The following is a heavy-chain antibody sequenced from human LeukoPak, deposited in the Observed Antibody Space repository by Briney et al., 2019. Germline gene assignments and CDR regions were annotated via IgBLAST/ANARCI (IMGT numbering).Heavy chain of an antibody. Sequence: GGSLRLSCAASGFTVSSNYMSWVRQAPGKGLEWVSLIYSGGSTYYADSVKGRFTISRDNSKNTLYLQMNSLRAEDTAVYYCARDLPPGAFNYWGQGTLVTVSS. V-gene: IGHV3-53*05. CDR2: IYSGGST. D-gene: IGHD2/OR15-2a*01. CDR1: GFTVSSNY. CDR3: ARDLPPGAFNY. J-gene: IGHJ4*02.